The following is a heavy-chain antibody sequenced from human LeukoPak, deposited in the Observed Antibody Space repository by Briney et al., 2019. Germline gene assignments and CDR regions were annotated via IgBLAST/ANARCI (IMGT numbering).Heavy chain of an antibody. CDR3: ARGTPRYCTNGVCYDDYFDY. D-gene: IGHD2-8*01. V-gene: IGHV4-59*01. Sequence: SETLSLTCTVSGGSISSYYWSWIRQPPGKGLEWIGYIDYSGSTNYNPSLKSRVTISVDTSKNQFSLKLSSVTAADTAVYYCARGTPRYCTNGVCYDDYFDYWGQGTLVTVSS. J-gene: IGHJ4*02. CDR1: GGSISSYY. CDR2: IDYSGST.